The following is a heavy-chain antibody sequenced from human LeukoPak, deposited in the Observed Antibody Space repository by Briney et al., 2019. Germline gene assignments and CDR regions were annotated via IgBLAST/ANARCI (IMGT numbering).Heavy chain of an antibody. J-gene: IGHJ6*02. CDR1: GGSISSYY. Sequence: PSETLSLTCTVSGGSISSYYWSWIRQPAGKGLEWIGRIYTSGSTNYNPSLKSRVTMSVDTSKNQFSLKLSPVTAADTAVYYCARDQYDILTGSGYYYGMGVWGQGTTVTVSS. D-gene: IGHD3-9*01. V-gene: IGHV4-4*07. CDR2: IYTSGST. CDR3: ARDQYDILTGSGYYYGMGV.